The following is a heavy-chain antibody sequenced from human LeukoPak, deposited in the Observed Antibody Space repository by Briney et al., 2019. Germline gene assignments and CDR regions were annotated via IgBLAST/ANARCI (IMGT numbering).Heavy chain of an antibody. D-gene: IGHD1-1*01. V-gene: IGHV3-53*01. CDR3: AKDTPSIPRSGTDY. CDR1: GFTVSSNY. J-gene: IGHJ4*02. Sequence: SGGSLRLSCAASGFTVSSNYMSWVRQAPGKGLEWVSVIYSGGSTYYADSVKGRFTISRDNSKNTLYLQMNSLRAEDTAVYYCAKDTPSIPRSGTDYWGQGTLVTVSS. CDR2: IYSGGST.